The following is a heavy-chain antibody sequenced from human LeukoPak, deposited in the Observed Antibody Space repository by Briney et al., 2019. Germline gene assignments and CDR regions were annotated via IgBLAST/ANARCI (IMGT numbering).Heavy chain of an antibody. J-gene: IGHJ3*02. D-gene: IGHD3-16*01. CDR3: ARGGFGSAPPFDI. Sequence: GGSLRLSCAASGFTVSSNYMSWVRQAPGKGLEWVSVIYSGGSTYYADSVKGRFTISRDNSKNSLYLQMNSLRAEDTAVYYCARGGFGSAPPFDIWGQGTMVTVSS. CDR2: IYSGGST. V-gene: IGHV3-66*01. CDR1: GFTVSSNY.